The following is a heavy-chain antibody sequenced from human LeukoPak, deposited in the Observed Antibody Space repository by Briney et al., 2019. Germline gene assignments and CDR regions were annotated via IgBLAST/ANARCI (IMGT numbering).Heavy chain of an antibody. J-gene: IGHJ6*03. D-gene: IGHD3-3*01. CDR2: IYYSGST. CDR1: GGSISSHY. Sequence: SETLSLTCTVSGGSISSHYWSWIRQPPGKGLEWIGYIYYSGSTNYNPSFKSRVTISVDTSKNQFSLKLSSVTAADTAVYYCARDGGTYYDFWSGYYRHYYYMDVWGKGTTVTVSS. CDR3: ARDGGTYYDFWSGYYRHYYYMDV. V-gene: IGHV4-59*11.